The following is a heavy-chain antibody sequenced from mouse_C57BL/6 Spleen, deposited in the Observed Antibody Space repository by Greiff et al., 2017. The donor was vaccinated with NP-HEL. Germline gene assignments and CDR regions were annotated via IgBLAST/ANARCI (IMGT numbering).Heavy chain of an antibody. CDR3: ARFYYYGSSRGYFDY. Sequence: EVQLKESGGGLVKPGGSLKLSCAASGFTFSDYGMHWVRQAPEKGLEWVAYISSGSSTIYYADTVKGRFTISRDNAKNTLFLQKTSLRSEDTAMYYCARFYYYGSSRGYFDYWGQGTTLTVSS. J-gene: IGHJ2*01. CDR2: ISSGSSTI. D-gene: IGHD1-1*01. V-gene: IGHV5-17*01. CDR1: GFTFSDYG.